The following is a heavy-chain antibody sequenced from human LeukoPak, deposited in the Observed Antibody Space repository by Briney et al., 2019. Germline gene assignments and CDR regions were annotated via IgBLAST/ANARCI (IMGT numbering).Heavy chain of an antibody. CDR1: GYTFTSYG. V-gene: IGHV1-18*01. CDR2: ISAYNGNT. Sequence: GASVKVSCKASGYTFTSYGISWVRQAPGQGLEWMGWISAYNGNTNYAQKLQGRVTMTTDTSTSTVYMELSSLRSEDTAVYYCARYYYDSSGYWWDYWGQGTLVTVSS. D-gene: IGHD3-22*01. J-gene: IGHJ4*02. CDR3: ARYYYDSSGYWWDY.